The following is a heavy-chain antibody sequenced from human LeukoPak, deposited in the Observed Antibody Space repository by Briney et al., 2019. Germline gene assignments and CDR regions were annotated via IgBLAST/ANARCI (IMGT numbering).Heavy chain of an antibody. D-gene: IGHD2-2*01. CDR3: AKEDCRSTSCYGGVDH. CDR1: GFTFSTYA. CDR2: ISGNDGST. Sequence: GGSLRLPCAASGFTFSTYALSWVRQAPGKGLEWVSSISGNDGSTYYADSVKGRFTISRDNSKNTLYLQMNSLRAEDTAVYYCAKEDCRSTSCYGGVDHWGQGTLVTVSS. V-gene: IGHV3-23*01. J-gene: IGHJ4*02.